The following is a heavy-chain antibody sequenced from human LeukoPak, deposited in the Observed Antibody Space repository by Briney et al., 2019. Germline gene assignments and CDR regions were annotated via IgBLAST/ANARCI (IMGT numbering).Heavy chain of an antibody. CDR1: GGSISSYY. V-gene: IGHV4-59*01. CDR3: ARGGSYYDYVWGSYRPVGWFDP. D-gene: IGHD3-16*02. CDR2: IYYSGST. J-gene: IGHJ5*02. Sequence: SETLSLTCTDSGGSISSYYWSWIRQPPGKGLEWIGYIYYSGSTNYNPSLKSRVTISVDTSKNQFSLKLSSVTAADTAVYYCARGGSYYDYVWGSYRPVGWFDPWGQGTLVTVSS.